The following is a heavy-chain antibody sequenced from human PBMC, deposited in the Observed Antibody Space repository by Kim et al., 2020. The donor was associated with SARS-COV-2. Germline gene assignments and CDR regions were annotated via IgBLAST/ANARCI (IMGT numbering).Heavy chain of an antibody. V-gene: IGHV3-23*01. D-gene: IGHD2-2*01. Sequence: FTISRDNSKNTLYLQMNSLRAEDTAVYYCAKDQRYCSSTSCSPWGVFDYWGQGTLVTVSS. CDR3: AKDQRYCSSTSCSPWGVFDY. J-gene: IGHJ4*02.